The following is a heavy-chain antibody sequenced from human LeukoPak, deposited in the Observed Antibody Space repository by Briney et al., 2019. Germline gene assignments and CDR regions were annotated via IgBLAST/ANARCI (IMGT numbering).Heavy chain of an antibody. D-gene: IGHD3-16*02. J-gene: IGHJ4*02. CDR2: INIYRGNT. V-gene: IGHV1-18*01. Sequence: ASVKVSCKASGYTFSSYGISWVRQAPGQGLEWVGWINIYRGNTKYAQKFQGRVTMTTDTSTSTAYMEVTSLRSDDTAVYYCARDQYDSVWDSHRPYFDYWGQGTLVTVSS. CDR1: GYTFSSYG. CDR3: ARDQYDSVWDSHRPYFDY.